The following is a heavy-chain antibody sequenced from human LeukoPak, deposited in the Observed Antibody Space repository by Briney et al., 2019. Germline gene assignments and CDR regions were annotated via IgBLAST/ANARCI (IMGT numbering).Heavy chain of an antibody. Sequence: ASVKVSCKASGYTFTGYYMHWVRQAPRQGLEWMGWINPNSGGTNYAQKFQGRVTMTRDTSISTAYMELGRLRSDDTAVYHCARGDQLPRSYYYYYYMDVWGKGTTVTVSS. CDR2: INPNSGGT. D-gene: IGHD2-2*01. CDR1: GYTFTGYY. J-gene: IGHJ6*03. CDR3: ARGDQLPRSYYYYYYMDV. V-gene: IGHV1-2*02.